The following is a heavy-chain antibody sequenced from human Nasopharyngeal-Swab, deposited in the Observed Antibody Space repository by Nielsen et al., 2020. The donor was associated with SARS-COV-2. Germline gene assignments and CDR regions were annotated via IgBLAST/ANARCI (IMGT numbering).Heavy chain of an antibody. J-gene: IGHJ6*03. CDR3: AKHDAHYYMDV. CDR1: GSTSISYA. Sequence: GRSLRPSCAPLGSTSISYAMHWDRQAPGKGLGWVAVISYDGSNKNYADSVKGRFTLSRDNPKNTLYLQMNSLRAEDTAVNYCAKHDAHYYMDVWGKGTTVTVSS. V-gene: IGHV3-30*18. CDR2: ISYDGSNK.